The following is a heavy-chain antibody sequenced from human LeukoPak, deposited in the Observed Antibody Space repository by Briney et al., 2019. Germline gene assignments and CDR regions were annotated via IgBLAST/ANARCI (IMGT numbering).Heavy chain of an antibody. D-gene: IGHD2-2*01. V-gene: IGHV3-30*18. CDR1: GFTFSSYG. CDR3: AKDRRGVVVPAAMLGIN. CDR2: ISYDGSNK. J-gene: IGHJ4*02. Sequence: GGSLRLSCAASGFTFSSYGMHWVRQVPGKGLEWVAVISYDGSNKYYADSVKGRFTISRDNSKNTLYLQMNSLRAEDTAVYYCAKDRRGVVVPAAMLGINWGQGTLVTVSS.